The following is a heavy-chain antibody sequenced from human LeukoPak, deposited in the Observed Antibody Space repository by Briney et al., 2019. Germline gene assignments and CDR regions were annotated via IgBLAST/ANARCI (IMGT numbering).Heavy chain of an antibody. CDR2: IKEDTSQK. CDR1: GFTFNNYW. J-gene: IGHJ4*02. CDR3: ARQVSREGHFDY. V-gene: IGHV3-7*01. D-gene: IGHD1-26*01. Sequence: GGSLRLSCAASGFTFNNYWLSWVRQGPGKGLEWVAHIKEDTSQKYYVGSVEGRFTISRDNARNSPYLQMNSLRGEDTAVYFCARQVSREGHFDYWGQGALVTVSS.